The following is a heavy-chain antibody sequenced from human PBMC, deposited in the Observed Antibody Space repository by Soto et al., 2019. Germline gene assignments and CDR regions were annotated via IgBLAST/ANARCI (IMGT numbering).Heavy chain of an antibody. D-gene: IGHD5-12*01. CDR3: ARAPGGRNGYNRFDY. CDR2: VYPSDSDT. CDR1: GYIFSDYW. J-gene: IGHJ4*02. V-gene: IGHV5-51*01. Sequence: GESLKISCKGSGYIFSDYWIGWVRQMPEKGLEWMGIVYPSDSDTRYSPSFQCQVTISADKSITTAYLQWDSLKASDTAIYYCARAPGGRNGYNRFDYWGQGTLVTVSS.